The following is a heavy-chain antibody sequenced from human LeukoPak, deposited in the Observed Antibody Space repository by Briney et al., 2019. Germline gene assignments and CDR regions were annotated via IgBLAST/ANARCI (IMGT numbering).Heavy chain of an antibody. V-gene: IGHV3-48*03. CDR1: GFSFSIYE. CDR2: IGSSGTTI. Sequence: PGGSLRISCAASGFSFSIYEMNWVRQAPGKGLEWVSNIGSSGTTIYYADSVKGRFTISRDNAKNSLYLQMNSLRAEDTAVYYCATLTAASSFDYWGQGTLVTVSS. D-gene: IGHD6-25*01. J-gene: IGHJ4*02. CDR3: ATLTAASSFDY.